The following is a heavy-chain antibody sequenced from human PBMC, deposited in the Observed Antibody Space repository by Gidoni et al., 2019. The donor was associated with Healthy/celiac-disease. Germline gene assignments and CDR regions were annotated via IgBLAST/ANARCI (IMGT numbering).Heavy chain of an antibody. CDR3: VKGAVGAPVS. V-gene: IGHV3-64D*06. CDR1: GFTFSSYA. J-gene: IGHJ4*02. Sequence: EVQLVASGGGLVQPGGSLRLSCYASGFTFSSYAMHWVRQAPGKGLEYVSAISSNGGSTYYADSVKGRFTISRDNSKNTLYLQMSSLRAEDTAVYYCVKGAVGAPVSWGQGTLVTVSS. D-gene: IGHD1-26*01. CDR2: ISSNGGST.